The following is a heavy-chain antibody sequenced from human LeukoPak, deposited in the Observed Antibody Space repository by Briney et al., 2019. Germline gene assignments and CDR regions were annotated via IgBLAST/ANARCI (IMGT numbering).Heavy chain of an antibody. CDR3: ARGSGWYFY. D-gene: IGHD6-19*01. Sequence: SETLSLTCTVSGGSISSYYWSWIRQPPGKGLEWIGYVYYSGSTNYNPSLKSRVTISVHTSNTQSSQNLNSVTAADTAVYYCARGSGWYFYWGQGTLVTVSS. V-gene: IGHV4-59*01. J-gene: IGHJ4*02. CDR2: VYYSGST. CDR1: GGSISSYY.